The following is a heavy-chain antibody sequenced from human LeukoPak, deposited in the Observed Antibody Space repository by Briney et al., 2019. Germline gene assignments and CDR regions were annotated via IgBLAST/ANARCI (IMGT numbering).Heavy chain of an antibody. V-gene: IGHV4-59*08. D-gene: IGHD3-10*01. J-gene: IGHJ4*02. CDR3: ARLRSGSGSYDY. CDR2: IYYSGST. Sequence: PSETLSLTCTVSGGSISSYYWSWIRQPPGKGLEWIGYIYYSGSTNYSPSLKSRVTISVDTSKNQFSLKLSSVTAADTAVYYCARLRSGSGSYDYWGQGTLVTVSS. CDR1: GGSISSYY.